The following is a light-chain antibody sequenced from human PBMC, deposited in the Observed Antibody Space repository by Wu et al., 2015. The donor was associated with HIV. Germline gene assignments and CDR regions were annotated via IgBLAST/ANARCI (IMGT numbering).Light chain of an antibody. CDR2: AAS. V-gene: IGKV1-27*01. CDR3: QKXNHCPWT. J-gene: IGKJ1*01. Sequence: DIQMTQSPSSLSASVGDRVTITCQASQDIDKYLSWYQQKPGKPPKVLIYAASTLQSGVPSRFSGSGSGTDFTLTISSLQPEDVATXYCQKXNHCPWTFGQRGPRWKS. CDR1: QDIDKY.